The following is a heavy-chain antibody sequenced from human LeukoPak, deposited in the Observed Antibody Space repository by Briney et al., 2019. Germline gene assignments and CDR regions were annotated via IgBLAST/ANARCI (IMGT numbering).Heavy chain of an antibody. V-gene: IGHV1-2*02. D-gene: IGHD1-1*01. CDR2: INPNSGGT. CDR1: GYTFTGYY. CDR3: ARAPGGSTTNWFDP. J-gene: IGHJ5*02. Sequence: ASVKVSCKASGYTFTGYYIHWVRQALGQGLEWMGWINPNSGGTNYAQKFQGRVTMTRDTSISTAYMELRRLRSDDTAVYYCARAPGGSTTNWFDPWGQGTLVTVSS.